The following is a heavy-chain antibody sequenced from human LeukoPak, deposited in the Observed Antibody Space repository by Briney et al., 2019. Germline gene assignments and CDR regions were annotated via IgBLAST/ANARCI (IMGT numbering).Heavy chain of an antibody. CDR2: ISYSGST. CDR1: GGSISSHY. V-gene: IGHV4-59*11. J-gene: IGHJ4*02. D-gene: IGHD1-1*01. CDR3: ASSAGTAPTNFDY. Sequence: PSETLPLTCTVSGGSISSHYWSWIRQPPGKGLEWMGYISYSGSTNYNPSLNSRVTISVVTSKNQFSLKLSSVTAADTAVYYCASSAGTAPTNFDYWGQGTLVTVSS.